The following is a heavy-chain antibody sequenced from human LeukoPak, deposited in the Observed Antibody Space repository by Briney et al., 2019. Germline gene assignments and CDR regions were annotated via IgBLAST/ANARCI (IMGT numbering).Heavy chain of an antibody. D-gene: IGHD2-15*01. CDR2: ISSSSSYI. Sequence: GGSLRLSCAASGFTFSSYSMNWVRQAPGKGLEWVSSISSSSSYIYYADSVKGRFTISRDNAKNSLYLQMNSLRAEDTAVYYCARGVRGYCSGGSCSYNWYFDLWGRGTLVTVSS. V-gene: IGHV3-21*01. CDR1: GFTFSSYS. J-gene: IGHJ2*01. CDR3: ARGVRGYCSGGSCSYNWYFDL.